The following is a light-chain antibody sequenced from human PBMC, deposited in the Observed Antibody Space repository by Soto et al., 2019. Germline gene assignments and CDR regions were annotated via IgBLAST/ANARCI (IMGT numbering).Light chain of an antibody. J-gene: IGKJ1*01. Sequence: DIQMTQSPSTLSASVGDRVTITCRASQNINRWLAWYRQKPGKAAELLIYDASSLKDGVPSRFSGSGSGTEFTFTISSLQPDDFATYFCQQYNNYLWTFGQGTKVEI. V-gene: IGKV1-5*01. CDR3: QQYNNYLWT. CDR1: QNINRW. CDR2: DAS.